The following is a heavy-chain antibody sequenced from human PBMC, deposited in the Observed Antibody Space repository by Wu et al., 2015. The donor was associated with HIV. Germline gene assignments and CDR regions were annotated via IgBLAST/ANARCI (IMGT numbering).Heavy chain of an antibody. CDR2: ITPLSGRR. V-gene: IGHV1-69*13. D-gene: IGHD2-2*01. CDR1: GDTFNNYG. Sequence: QVQLVQSGAEVKKPGSSVKVSCKASGDTFNNYGVNWVRQAHGEGLEWMGRITPLSGRRNYAQKFQGRVTITADESTSTVYMQLSSLRSEDTAVYYCARAVRGSTSCCDYWGQGTLVTVSS. J-gene: IGHJ4*02. CDR3: ARAVRGSTSCCDY.